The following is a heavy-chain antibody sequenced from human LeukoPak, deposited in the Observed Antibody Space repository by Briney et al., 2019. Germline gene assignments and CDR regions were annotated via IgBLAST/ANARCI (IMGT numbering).Heavy chain of an antibody. CDR2: INHSGST. D-gene: IGHD1-14*01. J-gene: IGHJ5*02. V-gene: IGHV4-34*01. CDR3: ARHITPAGARITPGDYTRKNWFDP. CDR1: GGSFSGYY. Sequence: SETLSLTCAVYGGSFSGYYWSWIRQPPGKGLEWIGEINHSGSTNYNPSLKSRVTISVDTSKNQFSLKLSSVTAADTAVYYCARHITPAGARITPGDYTRKNWFDPWGQGTLVTVSS.